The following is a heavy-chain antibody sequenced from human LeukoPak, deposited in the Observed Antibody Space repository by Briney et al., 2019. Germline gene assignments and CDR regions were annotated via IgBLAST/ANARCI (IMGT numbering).Heavy chain of an antibody. CDR3: ARDVYSSGWYLPDY. CDR2: IYSGGST. Sequence: GGSLRLSCAASGFTVSSNYMSWVRQAPGKGLEWVSVIYSGGSTYYADSVKGRFTNSRDNSKNPLYLQMNSLRSEDTAVYYCARDVYSSGWYLPDYWGQGTLVTVSS. J-gene: IGHJ4*02. D-gene: IGHD6-19*01. V-gene: IGHV3-53*01. CDR1: GFTVSSNY.